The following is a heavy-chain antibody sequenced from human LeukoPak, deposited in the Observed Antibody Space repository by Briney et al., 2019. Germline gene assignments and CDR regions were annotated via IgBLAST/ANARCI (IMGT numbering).Heavy chain of an antibody. Sequence: SVKVSCKASGYSFTKYGFIWVRQAPGQGLEWMGWISTYNGNTAYAQKIQGRVTMTTDTSASTVYMDLRSLRSDDTAVYYCASSHSGWLRAPFDYWGQGTLVTVSS. CDR3: ASSHSGWLRAPFDY. J-gene: IGHJ4*02. CDR2: ISTYNGNT. D-gene: IGHD5-12*01. V-gene: IGHV1-18*01. CDR1: GYSFTKYG.